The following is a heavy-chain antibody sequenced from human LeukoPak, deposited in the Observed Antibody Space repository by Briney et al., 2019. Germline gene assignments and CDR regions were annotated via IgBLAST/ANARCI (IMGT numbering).Heavy chain of an antibody. CDR2: IWYDGSNK. CDR3: ARGAAYGYYYYYMDV. D-gene: IGHD4-17*01. Sequence: GGSLRLSCAASGFTFSSYGMHWVRQAPGKGLEWVAVIWYDGSNKYYADSVKGRFTISRDDSKNTLYLQMNSLRAEDTAVYYCARGAAYGYYYYYMDVWGKETTVTVSS. V-gene: IGHV3-33*01. CDR1: GFTFSSYG. J-gene: IGHJ6*03.